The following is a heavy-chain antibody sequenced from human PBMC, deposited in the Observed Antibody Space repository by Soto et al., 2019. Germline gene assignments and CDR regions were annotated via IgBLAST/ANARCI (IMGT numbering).Heavy chain of an antibody. D-gene: IGHD3-3*01. CDR2: TYYRSKWYN. CDR3: ARRKITICGPNLDYYYGMDV. V-gene: IGHV6-1*01. Sequence: PSQTLSLTCAICGDSVSSNSAAWNWIRQSPSRGLEWLGRTYYRSKWYNDYAVSVKSRITINPNTSKNQFSLQLNSVTPEDTAVYYCARRKITICGPNLDYYYGMDVWGQGTTVTVSS. J-gene: IGHJ6*02. CDR1: GDSVSSNSAA.